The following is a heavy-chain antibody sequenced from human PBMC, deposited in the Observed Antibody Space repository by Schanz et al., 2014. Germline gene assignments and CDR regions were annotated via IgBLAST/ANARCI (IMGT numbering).Heavy chain of an antibody. Sequence: QVQLVQSGAEVKKPGASVKVSCKASGYTFISYGIKWVRQAPGQGLEWMGWISAYNGHTDYAQKLQGRVTLTTDTSTSTAYMELRNLRSDDTAVYYCPRAKRFGDMDVWGQGTTVTVSS. V-gene: IGHV1-18*01. CDR1: GYTFISYG. J-gene: IGHJ6*02. CDR2: ISAYNGHT. CDR3: PRAKRFGDMDV. D-gene: IGHD3-10*01.